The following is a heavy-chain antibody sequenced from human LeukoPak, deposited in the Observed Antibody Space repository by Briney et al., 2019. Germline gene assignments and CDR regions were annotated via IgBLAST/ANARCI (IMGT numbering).Heavy chain of an antibody. CDR2: ISATGDGT. Sequence: GGSLRLSCAVSGDTFSTYGMSWVRQAPGQGLEWVSGISATGDGTYNADSVKGRFTISRDNSKSTLYLQMNSLRAEDTALYYCAKIHCSSTSCHFDYWGQGTLVTVSS. J-gene: IGHJ4*02. D-gene: IGHD2-2*01. CDR3: AKIHCSSTSCHFDY. V-gene: IGHV3-23*01. CDR1: GDTFSTYG.